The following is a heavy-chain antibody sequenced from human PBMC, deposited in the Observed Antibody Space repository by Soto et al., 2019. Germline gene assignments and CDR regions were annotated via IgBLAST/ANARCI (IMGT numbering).Heavy chain of an antibody. CDR3: AKDRRDGEYNSVYDF. Sequence: QVQLAESGGGVVKPGRSPRLSCIGSGFRFSDYGMHWVRQAPGNGLEWVSMMSFDGTYKYSADAVKGRFIISRDNSKNPLFLQMNSLRAEETAVYYCAKDRRDGEYNSVYDFWGQGTLVTVSS. CDR2: MSFDGTYK. V-gene: IGHV3-30*18. CDR1: GFRFSDYG. D-gene: IGHD4-17*01. J-gene: IGHJ4*02.